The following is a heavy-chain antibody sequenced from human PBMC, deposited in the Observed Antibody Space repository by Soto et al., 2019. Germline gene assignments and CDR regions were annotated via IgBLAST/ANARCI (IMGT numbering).Heavy chain of an antibody. J-gene: IGHJ5*02. CDR2: ISAYNGNT. Sequence: ASVKVSCKAFGYTFTSYGISWVRQAPGQGLEWMGWISAYNGNTNYAQKLQGRVTMTTDTSTSTAYMELGSLRSDDTAVYYCAIDDDYVWGSYRPPWGQGTLVTVSS. CDR3: AIDDDYVWGSYRPP. D-gene: IGHD3-16*02. CDR1: GYTFTSYG. V-gene: IGHV1-18*01.